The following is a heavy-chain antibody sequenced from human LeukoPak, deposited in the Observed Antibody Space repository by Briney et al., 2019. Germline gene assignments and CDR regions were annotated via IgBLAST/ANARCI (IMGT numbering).Heavy chain of an antibody. V-gene: IGHV1-2*06. CDR3: ARGGYSSSWYYFDY. CDR1: GYTFTSYG. D-gene: IGHD6-13*01. Sequence: ASVKVSCKASGYTFTSYGISWVRQAPGQGLEWMGRINPNSGGTNYAQKFQGRVTMTRDTSISTAYMELSRLRSDDTAVYYCARGGYSSSWYYFDYWGQGTLVTVSS. J-gene: IGHJ4*02. CDR2: INPNSGGT.